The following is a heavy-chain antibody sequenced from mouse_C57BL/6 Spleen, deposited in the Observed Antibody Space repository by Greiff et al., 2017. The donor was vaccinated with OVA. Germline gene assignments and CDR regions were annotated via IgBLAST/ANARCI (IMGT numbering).Heavy chain of an antibody. Sequence: VQLQQPGAELVMPGASVKLSCKASGYTFTSYWMHWVKQRPGQGLEWIGEIDPSDSYTNYNQKFKGKSTLTVDKSSSTAYMQLSSLTSEDSAVYYCARSPTTVWYFDVWGTGTTVTVS. J-gene: IGHJ1*03. D-gene: IGHD1-1*01. CDR3: ARSPTTVWYFDV. V-gene: IGHV1-69*01. CDR1: GYTFTSYW. CDR2: IDPSDSYT.